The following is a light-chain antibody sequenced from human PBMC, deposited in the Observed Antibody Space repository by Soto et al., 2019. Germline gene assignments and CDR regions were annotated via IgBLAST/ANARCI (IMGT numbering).Light chain of an antibody. Sequence: QSVLTQPASVSGSPGQSITISCTGTSSDVGGYNHVSWYQIHPGKVPKLIIYEVTSRPSSVSYRFSGSKSGNSASLTISGLQAEDEADYYCSSYASSSSYVFGGGTKVTVL. CDR3: SSYASSSSYV. V-gene: IGLV2-14*01. CDR2: EVT. J-gene: IGLJ1*01. CDR1: SSDVGGYNH.